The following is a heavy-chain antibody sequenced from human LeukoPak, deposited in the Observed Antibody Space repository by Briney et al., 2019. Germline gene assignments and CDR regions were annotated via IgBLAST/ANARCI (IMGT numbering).Heavy chain of an antibody. CDR1: GYTFTSYD. CDR3: ARFLRVGNWFDP. D-gene: IGHD3-16*01. J-gene: IGHJ5*02. CDR2: MNPNSGHT. V-gene: IGHV1-8*01. Sequence: ASVKVSCKASGYTFTSYDINWVRQATGQGLEWMGWMNPNSGHTGYAQKFQGRVTMTRNTSISTAYMELSSLRSEDTAVYYCARFLRVGNWFDPWGQGTLVTVSS.